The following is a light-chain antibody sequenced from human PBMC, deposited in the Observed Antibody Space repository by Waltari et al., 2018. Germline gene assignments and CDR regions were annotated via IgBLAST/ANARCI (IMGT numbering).Light chain of an antibody. V-gene: IGKV4-1*01. CDR2: WAS. CDR1: QSVLHSSKNENY. J-gene: IGKJ5*01. CDR3: QQHYTAPIT. Sequence: DIVMTQSPDSLAVSLGERATINCKSSQSVLHSSKNENYLAGYQQKPGQPLKLLMYWASTRESGVPDRFSGSGSGTDFTLTISSLQAEDVAVYYCQQHYTAPITFGQGTRLDIK.